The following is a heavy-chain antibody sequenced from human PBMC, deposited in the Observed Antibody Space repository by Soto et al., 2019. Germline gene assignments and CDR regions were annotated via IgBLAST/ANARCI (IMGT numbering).Heavy chain of an antibody. J-gene: IGHJ5*02. D-gene: IGHD2-2*01. Sequence: QVHLVQSGAEVKKPGASVKVSCKSSGYIFMNYAIHWVLQAPGQGFEWMGWIHAGDGKTKYPQSLQGRVTNTRDTSASTVTMELRGLTSEDTAVYYCARVPRYPSDIVEVPTVMYVAWFDPWGQGTLVTVAS. V-gene: IGHV1-3*01. CDR2: IHAGDGKT. CDR3: ARVPRYPSDIVEVPTVMYVAWFDP. CDR1: GYIFMNYA.